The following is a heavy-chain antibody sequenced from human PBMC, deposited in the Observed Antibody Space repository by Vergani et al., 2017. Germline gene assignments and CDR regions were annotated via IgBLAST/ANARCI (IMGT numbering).Heavy chain of an antibody. J-gene: IGHJ6*02. CDR2: IHHSGDT. V-gene: IGHV4-38-2*01. CDR1: DSSIMTNPY. Sequence: QVQLQESGPGLVKPSETLTLTCDVSDSSIMTNPYWGWFRQSPGKGLEWIGCIHHSGDTHYNSSLKSRVSISIVSRSKFSLSLTSVTAAATAIYYCARHRGSGGFFPSSYFYGMDVWGQGTTVTVSS. CDR3: ARHRGSGGFFPSSYFYGMDV. D-gene: IGHD3-10*01.